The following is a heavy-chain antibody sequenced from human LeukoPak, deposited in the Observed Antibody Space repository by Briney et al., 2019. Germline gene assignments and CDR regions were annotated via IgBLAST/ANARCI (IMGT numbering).Heavy chain of an antibody. D-gene: IGHD3-10*01. CDR2: IDSSSNYI. Sequence: GGSLRLSCEASGFTFSGYSMNWVRQAPGKGLEWVSSIDSSSNYIYYADSVKGRFTISRDNAKNSLYLQMNSLRAEDTAVYYCARSLLLWFGELRWGDYWGQGTLVTVSS. CDR1: GFTFSGYS. J-gene: IGHJ4*02. V-gene: IGHV3-21*01. CDR3: ARSLLLWFGELRWGDY.